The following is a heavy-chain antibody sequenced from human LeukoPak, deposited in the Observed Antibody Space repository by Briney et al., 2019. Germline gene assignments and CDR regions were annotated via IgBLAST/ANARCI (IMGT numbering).Heavy chain of an antibody. J-gene: IGHJ4*02. D-gene: IGHD3-16*01. CDR2: ISSRSSAI. CDR3: ARGATGFDY. V-gene: IGHV3-48*02. Sequence: PGGSLRLSCAASGFTFSSYNMNWVRQAPGKGLEWVSYISSRSSAIYYADSVKGRFTISRDNAKSSLYLQMNSLRDEDTAAYYCARGATGFDYWGQGTLVTVSS. CDR1: GFTFSSYN.